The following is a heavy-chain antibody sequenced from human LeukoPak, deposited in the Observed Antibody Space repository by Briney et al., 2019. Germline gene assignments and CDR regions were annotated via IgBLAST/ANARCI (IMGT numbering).Heavy chain of an antibody. J-gene: IGHJ4*02. CDR1: EYKFTDNW. CDR2: FYPGDSDT. CDR3: ARLEDFSSYPRFDY. D-gene: IGHD6-13*01. V-gene: IGHV5-51*01. Sequence: GESLKISCTASEYKFTDNWIAWARQMPGKGLEWMGLFYPGDSDTRYNPSFQGQVTMSGDKSTDTAYLQWTSVKASGSAMYYCARLEDFSSYPRFDYWGQGTLVTVSS.